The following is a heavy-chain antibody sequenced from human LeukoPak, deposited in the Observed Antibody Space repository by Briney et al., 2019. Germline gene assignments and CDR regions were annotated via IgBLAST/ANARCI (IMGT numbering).Heavy chain of an antibody. D-gene: IGHD2/OR15-2a*01. V-gene: IGHV3-21*01. Sequence: PGGSLRLSCAASGFTFSSYSMNWVRQAPGKGLEWVSSISSSSSYINYADSVKGRFTISRDNAKNSLYLQMNSLRAEDTAVYYCARDRKGGQIDIDYWGQGTLVTVSS. J-gene: IGHJ4*02. CDR1: GFTFSSYS. CDR3: ARDRKGGQIDIDY. CDR2: ISSSSSYI.